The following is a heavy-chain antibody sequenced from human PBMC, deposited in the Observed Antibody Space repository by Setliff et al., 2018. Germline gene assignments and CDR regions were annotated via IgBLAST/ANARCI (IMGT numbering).Heavy chain of an antibody. CDR1: GASISSSSYY. Sequence: PSETLSLTCNVSGASISSSSYYWGWIRQPPGKGLEWIGSIHYSGSTYYNPSLKSRVTISIDTSKNQFPLKLSSVTAADTAVYYCARGGDSGSYFLANHDAFDIWGQGTMVTVSS. CDR2: IHYSGST. D-gene: IGHD1-26*01. J-gene: IGHJ3*02. CDR3: ARGGDSGSYFLANHDAFDI. V-gene: IGHV4-39*06.